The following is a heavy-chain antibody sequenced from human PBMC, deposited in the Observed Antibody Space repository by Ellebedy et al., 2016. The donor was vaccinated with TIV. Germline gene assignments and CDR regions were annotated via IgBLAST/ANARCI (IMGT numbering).Heavy chain of an antibody. CDR3: ATRVVLVPAAIPYYYYGMDV. J-gene: IGHJ6*02. CDR1: GYTFTSYY. V-gene: IGHV1-24*01. D-gene: IGHD2-2*01. Sequence: ASVKVSCKASGYTFTSYYMHWVRQAPGQGLEWMGGFDPEDGETIYAQKFQGRVTMTEDTSTDTAYMELSSLRSEDTAVYYCATRVVLVPAAIPYYYYGMDVWGQGTTVTVSS. CDR2: FDPEDGET.